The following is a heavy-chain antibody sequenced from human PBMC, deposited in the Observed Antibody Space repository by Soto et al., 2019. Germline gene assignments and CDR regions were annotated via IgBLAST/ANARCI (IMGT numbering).Heavy chain of an antibody. CDR2: IYYSGST. J-gene: IGHJ4*02. Sequence: SETLSLTCTVSGDSISSGGYYWTWIRQHPGKGLEWIGYIYYSGSTNYNPSLKSRVTISVDASKNQFSLKLSSVTAADTAVYYCASRGGSGSYYLDYWGQGTLVTVSS. CDR1: GDSISSGGYY. CDR3: ASRGGSGSYYLDY. D-gene: IGHD3-10*01. V-gene: IGHV4-31*03.